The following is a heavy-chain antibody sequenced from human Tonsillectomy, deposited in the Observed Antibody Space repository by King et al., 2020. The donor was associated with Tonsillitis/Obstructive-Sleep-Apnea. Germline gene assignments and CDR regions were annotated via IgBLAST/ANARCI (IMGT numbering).Heavy chain of an antibody. D-gene: IGHD3/OR15-3a*01. CDR3: ARLSNVDFWALTFDY. J-gene: IGHJ4*02. V-gene: IGHV5-51*01. CDR1: GYRFANYW. Sequence: QLVQSGAEMKKAGESLKISCKGSGYRFANYWSVWVRQKPGKSREWMGVIRPRDSDSKYRPSFQGQVTVSDEKSISTAYLQWSSLKVSDSATYYCARLSNVDFWALTFDYWGQGTQVTVSS. CDR2: IRPRDSDS.